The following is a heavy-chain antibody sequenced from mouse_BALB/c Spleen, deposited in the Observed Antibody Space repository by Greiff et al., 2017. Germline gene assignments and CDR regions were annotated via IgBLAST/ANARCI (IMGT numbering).Heavy chain of an antibody. J-gene: IGHJ3*01. D-gene: IGHD1-3*01. Sequence: VQLQQSGAELVKPGASVKLSCTASGFNIKDTYMHWVKQRPEQGLEWIGRIDPANGNTKYDQKFQGKATITADTSSNTAYLQLSSLTSEDTAVYYYLKPPAYWGQGTLVTVSA. V-gene: IGHV14-3*02. CDR2: IDPANGNT. CDR1: GFNIKDTY. CDR3: LKPPAY.